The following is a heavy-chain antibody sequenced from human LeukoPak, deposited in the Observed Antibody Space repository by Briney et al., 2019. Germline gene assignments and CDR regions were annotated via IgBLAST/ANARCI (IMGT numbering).Heavy chain of an antibody. CDR2: IKKDGSEK. J-gene: IGHJ4*02. D-gene: IGHD5-12*01. Sequence: GGSLRLSCAASGFTFSSYFMSWVRQAPGKGLEWVANIKKDGSEKYYVDSVKGRFTISRDNAKNTLYLQMNSLRAEDTAVYYCAREYSGYDLGYWGQGTLVTVSS. CDR1: GFTFSSYF. CDR3: AREYSGYDLGY. V-gene: IGHV3-7*01.